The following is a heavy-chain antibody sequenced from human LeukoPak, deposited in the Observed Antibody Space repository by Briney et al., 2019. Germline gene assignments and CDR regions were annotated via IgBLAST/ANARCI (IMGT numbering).Heavy chain of an antibody. J-gene: IGHJ4*02. CDR3: ARAHNYDGRDYYYAFSDY. D-gene: IGHD3-22*01. CDR2: VNWSGSST. Sequence: GGSLRLSCAASGFNFDDYVMTWVRQAPGRGLEWVSGVNWSGSSTNYADSVKGRFTISRDSATNSLYLQMNSLRAEDTALYYCARAHNYDGRDYYYAFSDYWGRGTLVSVSS. CDR1: GFNFDDYV. V-gene: IGHV3-20*04.